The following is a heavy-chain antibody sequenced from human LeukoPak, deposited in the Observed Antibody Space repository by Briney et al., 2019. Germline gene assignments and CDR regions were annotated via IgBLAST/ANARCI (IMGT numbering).Heavy chain of an antibody. CDR3: ARSHSVKRAGLYYFDY. CDR2: IYYSGST. Sequence: PSETLSLTCTVSGGSISSSSYYWGWIRQPPGKGLEWIGSIYYSGSTYYNPSLKSRVTISVDTSKNQFSLKLSSVTAADTAVYYCARSHSVKRAGLYYFDYWGQGTLVTVSS. J-gene: IGHJ4*02. V-gene: IGHV4-39*07. CDR1: GGSISSSSYY. D-gene: IGHD6-19*01.